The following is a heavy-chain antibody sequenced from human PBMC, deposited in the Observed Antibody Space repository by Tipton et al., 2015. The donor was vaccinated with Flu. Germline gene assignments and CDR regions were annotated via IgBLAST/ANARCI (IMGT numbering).Heavy chain of an antibody. CDR3: ARHTGDSVRGVIDY. Sequence: GLVKPSETLSLTCAVSGYSIGSGYYWGWVRQPPGKGLEWIGTIYHSGSTYYNPSLKSRLTMSVDTSKNQFSLKLSSVTAADTAVYYCARHTGDSVRGVIDYWGQGTLVTVSS. V-gene: IGHV4-38-2*01. J-gene: IGHJ4*02. CDR2: IYHSGST. D-gene: IGHD3-10*02. CDR1: GYSIGSGYY.